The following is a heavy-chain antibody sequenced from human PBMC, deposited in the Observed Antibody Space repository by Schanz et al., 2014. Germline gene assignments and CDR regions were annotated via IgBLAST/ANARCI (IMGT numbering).Heavy chain of an antibody. V-gene: IGHV3-11*04. J-gene: IGHJ5*01. D-gene: IGHD2-8*02. CDR3: ARDRDAGGYDS. CDR1: GFIFNDYY. Sequence: QVQLVESGGGLVKPGGSLRLSCAASGFIFNDYYMNWIRQAPGKGLEWISYISREGTTSYYADSVKCRFTISRDNAKNSVYLQMHSLRAEDTALYYCARDRDAGGYDSWGQGTLVTVSS. CDR2: ISREGTTS.